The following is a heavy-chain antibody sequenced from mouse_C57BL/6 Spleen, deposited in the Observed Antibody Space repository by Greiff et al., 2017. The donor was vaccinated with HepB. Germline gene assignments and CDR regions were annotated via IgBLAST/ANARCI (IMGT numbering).Heavy chain of an antibody. Sequence: EVMLVESGGDLVKPGGSLKLSCAASGFTFSSYGMSWVRQTPDKRLEWVATISSGGSYTYYPDSVKGRFTISRDNAKNTLYLQMSSLKSEDTAMYYCARRDVWYFDVWGTGTTVTVSS. CDR1: GFTFSSYG. J-gene: IGHJ1*03. V-gene: IGHV5-6*02. CDR2: ISSGGSYT. CDR3: ARRDVWYFDV.